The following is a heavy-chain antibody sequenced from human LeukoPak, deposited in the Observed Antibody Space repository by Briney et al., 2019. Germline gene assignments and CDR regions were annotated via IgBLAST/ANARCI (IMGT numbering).Heavy chain of an antibody. J-gene: IGHJ6*02. D-gene: IGHD6-19*01. CDR2: IYSGGST. CDR1: GFTVSSNY. CDR3: ARDRRYSSGDHGMDV. V-gene: IGHV3-53*01. Sequence: PGGSLRLSCAASGFTVSSNYMSWVRQAPGKGLEWVSVIYSGGSTYYADSVKGRFTISRDNSKNTLYLQMNSLRAEDTAVYYCARDRRYSSGDHGMDVWGQGTTVTVSS.